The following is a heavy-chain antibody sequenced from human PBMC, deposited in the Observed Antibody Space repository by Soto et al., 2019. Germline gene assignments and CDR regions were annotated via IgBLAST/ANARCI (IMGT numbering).Heavy chain of an antibody. D-gene: IGHD2-2*01. V-gene: IGHV3-23*01. J-gene: IGHJ6*02. CDR2: ISGSADTT. CDR3: AKQTPNAGSTV. Sequence: GGSLRLSCAASGFTFRSYSTNWVRQAPGKGLEWVSTISGSADTTYYADSVKGRFTISRDNSKNTLSLQMNSLRAEDTAVYYCAKQTPNAGSTVWGQGTTVNVSS. CDR1: GFTFRSYS.